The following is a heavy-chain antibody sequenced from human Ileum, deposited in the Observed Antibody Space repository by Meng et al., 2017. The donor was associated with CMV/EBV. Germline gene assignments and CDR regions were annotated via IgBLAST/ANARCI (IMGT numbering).Heavy chain of an antibody. Sequence: EVQLVESGGDLVQPGGSLRLSCAAFGFTLSNAWMTWIRQAPGKGLEWVGRIRSKNDGGTTEYAAPVKGRFTISRDDSENILYLQMNSLRTEDTAVYYCTRSDYWGQGTLVTVSS. CDR3: TRSDY. CDR1: GFTLSNAW. CDR2: IRSKNDGGTT. J-gene: IGHJ4*02. V-gene: IGHV3-15*01.